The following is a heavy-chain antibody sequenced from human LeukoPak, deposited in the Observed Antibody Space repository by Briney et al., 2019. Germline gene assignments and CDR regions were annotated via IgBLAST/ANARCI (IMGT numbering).Heavy chain of an antibody. Sequence: ASVKVSCKASGYTFTNYYIHWMRQAPGQGLEWMGIINPSGGSTSYAQKFQGRVTMTRDMSTSTVYMELSSLRSEDTAVYYCARSYDFWSGYYYFDYWGQGTLVTVSS. J-gene: IGHJ4*02. D-gene: IGHD3-3*01. CDR3: ARSYDFWSGYYYFDY. V-gene: IGHV1-46*01. CDR2: INPSGGST. CDR1: GYTFTNYY.